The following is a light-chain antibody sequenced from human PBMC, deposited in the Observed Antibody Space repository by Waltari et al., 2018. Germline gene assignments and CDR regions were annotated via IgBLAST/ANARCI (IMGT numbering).Light chain of an antibody. V-gene: IGKV3-15*01. CDR2: GAS. Sequence: ETVMTQSPATLSVSPGERATLSCRASPSVSSNLAWYQQKPGQAPRLLIYGASTRATGIPARFSGSGSGTEFTLTISSLQSEDFAVYYCQQYNNWPQVTFGPGTKVDIK. CDR3: QQYNNWPQVT. J-gene: IGKJ3*01. CDR1: PSVSSN.